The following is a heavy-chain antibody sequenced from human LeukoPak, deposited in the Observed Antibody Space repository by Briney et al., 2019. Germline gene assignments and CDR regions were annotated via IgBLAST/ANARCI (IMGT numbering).Heavy chain of an antibody. D-gene: IGHD4/OR15-4a*01. CDR3: AKDAANYPFFFDF. Sequence: GGSLRLSCAASGFTFTNYAMTWVRQAPGKGLEWVSSISGSDSKTYYADSVKGRFTISRDNAKNTVYLQMNSLRAEDTAIYYCAKDAANYPFFFDFWGQGTLVTVSS. CDR1: GFTFTNYA. CDR2: ISGSDSKT. J-gene: IGHJ4*02. V-gene: IGHV3-23*01.